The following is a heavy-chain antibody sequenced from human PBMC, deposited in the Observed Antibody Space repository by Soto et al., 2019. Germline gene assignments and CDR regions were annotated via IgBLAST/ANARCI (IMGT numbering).Heavy chain of an antibody. CDR2: HNGYNGQT. CDR1: ENTFSTYL. Sequence: GASVKVSCKASENTFSTYLEHWVRQVHGQGLEWMGWHNGYNGQTEYSQKFQGRVTITRDTSAKTAYLELRSLTSEDTAVYYCAGPHDRAGLGTWGQGTLVTVSS. V-gene: IGHV1-3*01. D-gene: IGHD1-1*01. J-gene: IGHJ5*02. CDR3: AGPHDRAGLGT.